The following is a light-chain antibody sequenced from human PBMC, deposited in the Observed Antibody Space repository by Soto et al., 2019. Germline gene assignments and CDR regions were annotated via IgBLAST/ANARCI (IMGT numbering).Light chain of an antibody. CDR2: DAS. V-gene: IGKV1-5*01. J-gene: IGKJ2*01. CDR1: QSISSC. Sequence: DIQMTQSPSTLSESVGSIVTITCRASQSISSCWAWYQQKPGKAPKLLIYDASSLASGVPSRFSGSGSGTEFTLTISSLQPDDFATYYCQQYNSYLYTFGQGTKLEIK. CDR3: QQYNSYLYT.